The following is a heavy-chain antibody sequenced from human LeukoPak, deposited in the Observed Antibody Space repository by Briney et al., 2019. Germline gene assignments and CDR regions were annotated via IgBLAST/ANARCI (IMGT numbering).Heavy chain of an antibody. V-gene: IGHV5-51*01. D-gene: IGHD3-3*01. J-gene: IGHJ4*02. CDR1: GYSFTSYW. Sequence: GESLKISCKGSGYSFTSYWIGWVRQMPGKGLQWMGIIYPGDSDTRYSPSFQGQVTISADKSISTAYLQWSSLKASDTAMYYCARRGPGDFWSGYPDYWGQGTLVTVSS. CDR2: IYPGDSDT. CDR3: ARRGPGDFWSGYPDY.